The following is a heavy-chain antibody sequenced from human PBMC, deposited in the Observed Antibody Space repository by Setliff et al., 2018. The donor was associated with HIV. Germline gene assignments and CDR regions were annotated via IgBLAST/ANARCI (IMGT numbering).Heavy chain of an antibody. Sequence: ASVKVSCKASGYTFNTYGISWVRQAPGQGLEWMGWISANNGNTSYAQKFQGRVTMTTDTTTSTAYMELRSLRSDDTAVYYCARDAPAEYYDFWSGYILWDVWGKGTTVTVS. D-gene: IGHD3-3*01. J-gene: IGHJ6*03. V-gene: IGHV1-18*01. CDR2: ISANNGNT. CDR3: ARDAPAEYYDFWSGYILWDV. CDR1: GYTFNTYG.